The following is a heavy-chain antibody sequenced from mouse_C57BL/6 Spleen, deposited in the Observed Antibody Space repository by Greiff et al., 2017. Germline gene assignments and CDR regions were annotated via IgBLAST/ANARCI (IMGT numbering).Heavy chain of an antibody. CDR2: IDPSDSET. V-gene: IGHV1-52*01. J-gene: IGHJ3*01. Sequence: QVQLQQSGAELVRPGSSVKLSCKASGYTFTSYWMHWVKQRPIQGLEWIGNIDPSDSETHYNQKFKDKATLTVDKSSSTAYMQLSSLTSEDSAVYYCATYGSSSFAYWGQGTLVTVSA. CDR3: ATYGSSSFAY. CDR1: GYTFTSYW. D-gene: IGHD1-1*01.